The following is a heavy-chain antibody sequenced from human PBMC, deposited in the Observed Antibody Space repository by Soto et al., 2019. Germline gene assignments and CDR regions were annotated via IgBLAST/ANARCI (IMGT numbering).Heavy chain of an antibody. D-gene: IGHD1-1*01. CDR1: GFSLSTSGVG. Sequence: SGPTLVNPIQTLTLTCSFSGFSLSTSGVGVGWIRQSPGKALEWLALIYWSGDEHYRPSLKSRLSIFKDTSKNHVVLIMTDMDPVDTATYYCARGLATLPVFAFDIWGQGTMVTVSS. J-gene: IGHJ3*02. CDR2: IYWSGDE. V-gene: IGHV2-5*01. CDR3: ARGLATLPVFAFDI.